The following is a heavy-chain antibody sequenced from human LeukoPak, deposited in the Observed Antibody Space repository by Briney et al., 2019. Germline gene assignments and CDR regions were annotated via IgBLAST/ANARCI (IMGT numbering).Heavy chain of an antibody. V-gene: IGHV4-59*01. CDR1: GGSISSYY. Sequence: SETLSLTCTVSGGSISSYYWSWIRQPPGKGLEWIGYIYYSGSTNYNPPLKSRVTISVDTSKNQFSLKLSSVTAADTAVYYCATNLDYGDYGLRYWYFDLWGRGTLVTVSS. J-gene: IGHJ2*01. D-gene: IGHD4-17*01. CDR2: IYYSGST. CDR3: ATNLDYGDYGLRYWYFDL.